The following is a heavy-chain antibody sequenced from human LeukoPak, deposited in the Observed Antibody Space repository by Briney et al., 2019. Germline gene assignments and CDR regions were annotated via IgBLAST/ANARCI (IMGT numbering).Heavy chain of an antibody. CDR3: ANRGIVVAHPLYYYNMDA. V-gene: IGHV3-30*02. CDR1: GFTFSSDG. J-gene: IGHJ6*03. CDR2: IRIDGSNK. D-gene: IGHD3-22*01. Sequence: GGSLRLSCAASGFTFSSDGMSWVRQAPGKGLERGSFIRIDGSNKYYADSVKGRFTISRDNSENTPYIHMNSIRTEDTAVYYCANRGIVVAHPLYYYNMDAWGKGTTVTISS.